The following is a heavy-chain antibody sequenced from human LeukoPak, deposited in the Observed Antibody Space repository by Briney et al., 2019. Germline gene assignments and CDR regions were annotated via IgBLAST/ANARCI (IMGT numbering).Heavy chain of an antibody. D-gene: IGHD3-22*01. Sequence: SVKVSCKASGFTFTSSAMQWVRHARGQRLEWIGWIVVGSGNTNYAQKFQERVTITRDMSTSTAYMELSSLRSEDTAVYYCAAESFYDSSGYDDWGQGTLVTVSS. CDR3: AAESFYDSSGYDD. CDR1: GFTFTSSA. CDR2: IVVGSGNT. V-gene: IGHV1-58*02. J-gene: IGHJ4*02.